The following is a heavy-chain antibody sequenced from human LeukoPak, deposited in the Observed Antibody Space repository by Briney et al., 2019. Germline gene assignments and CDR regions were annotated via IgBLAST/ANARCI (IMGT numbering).Heavy chain of an antibody. V-gene: IGHV1-18*01. CDR2: ISAYNGNT. D-gene: IGHD5-18*01. CDR1: GYTFTSYG. CDR3: ATSDYSYGPRDFDY. Sequence: ASGKVSCKASGYTFTSYGISWVRQAPGQGLEWRGWISAYNGNTNYAQKLQGRVTMTTDTSTSTAYMALRSLRSDDTAVYYCATSDYSYGPRDFDYWGQGALVTVSS. J-gene: IGHJ4*02.